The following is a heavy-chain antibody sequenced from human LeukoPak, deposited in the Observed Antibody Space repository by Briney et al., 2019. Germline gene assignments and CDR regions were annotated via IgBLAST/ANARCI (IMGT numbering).Heavy chain of an antibody. CDR2: IYSGGST. V-gene: IGHV3-66*01. CDR1: GFTVSSNY. D-gene: IGHD3-10*01. J-gene: IGHJ6*02. Sequence: GGSLRLSCAASGFTVSSNYMSWVRQAPGKGLEWVSVIYSGGSTYFADSVKGRFTISRDNSKNTLYLQMNSLRAEDTAVYYCASRPYYGSGSYYPYYYGMDVWGQGTTVTVSS. CDR3: ASRPYYGSGSYYPYYYGMDV.